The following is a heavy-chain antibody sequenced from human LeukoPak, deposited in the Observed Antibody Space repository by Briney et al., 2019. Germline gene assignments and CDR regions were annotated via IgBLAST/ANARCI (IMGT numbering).Heavy chain of an antibody. Sequence: PSETLSLTCSVSRGSISTYYWSWIRQPPGKGLEWIGFVFYSGTTNSNPSVKSRVSMSVDMSKNHLSLELTSVTAADSAVYYCARSRSSSPYYFGTWGQGTLVTVSS. CDR1: RGSISTYY. CDR3: ARSRSSSPYYFGT. CDR2: VFYSGTT. V-gene: IGHV4-59*01. D-gene: IGHD6-19*01. J-gene: IGHJ4*02.